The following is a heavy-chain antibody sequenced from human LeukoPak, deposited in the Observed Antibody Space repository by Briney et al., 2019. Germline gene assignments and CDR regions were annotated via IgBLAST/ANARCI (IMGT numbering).Heavy chain of an antibody. CDR1: GYTFTSYA. J-gene: IGHJ6*02. CDR2: INAGSGNT. V-gene: IGHV1-3*01. Sequence: ASVKVSCKASGYTFTSYAMHWVRQAPGQRLEWMGWINAGSGNTKYSQKFQGRVTITRDTSASTAYMELSSLRSEDTAVYYCARSPAVAEEPYGMDVWGQGTTVTVSS. D-gene: IGHD6-19*01. CDR3: ARSPAVAEEPYGMDV.